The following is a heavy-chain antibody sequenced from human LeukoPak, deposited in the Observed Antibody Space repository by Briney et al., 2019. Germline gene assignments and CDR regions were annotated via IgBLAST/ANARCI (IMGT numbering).Heavy chain of an antibody. V-gene: IGHV4-38-2*02. CDR3: ARAYSSSWYFNWFDP. Sequence: SETLSLTCTVSGYSISSGYFWGWIRQPPGKGLNWIGTIYNSGSTYYNASLESRVTISVDTSKNQFSLKLSSVTAADTAVYYCARAYSSSWYFNWFDPWGQGTLVTVSS. CDR1: GYSISSGYF. D-gene: IGHD6-13*01. J-gene: IGHJ5*02. CDR2: IYNSGST.